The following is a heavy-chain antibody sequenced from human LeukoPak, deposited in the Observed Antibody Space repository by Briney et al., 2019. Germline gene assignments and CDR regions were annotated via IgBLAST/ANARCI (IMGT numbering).Heavy chain of an antibody. CDR3: ARGSLHYDILTGYYMVDY. V-gene: IGHV3-48*03. Sequence: GGSLRLSCAASGFTFSSYEMNWVRQAPGKGLEWVSYISSSGSTIYYANSVKGRFTISRDNAKNSLYLQMNSLRAEDTAVYYCARGSLHYDILTGYYMVDYWGQGTLVTVSS. J-gene: IGHJ4*02. CDR2: ISSSGSTI. D-gene: IGHD3-9*01. CDR1: GFTFSSYE.